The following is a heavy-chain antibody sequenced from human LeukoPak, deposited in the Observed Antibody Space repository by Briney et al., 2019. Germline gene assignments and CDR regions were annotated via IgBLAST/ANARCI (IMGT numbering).Heavy chain of an antibody. CDR1: GGSISSYY. D-gene: IGHD6-13*01. J-gene: IGHJ6*03. CDR2: IYTSGST. V-gene: IGHV4-4*07. CDR3: ARVIGRYSSSWYYSGAYYYYYMDV. Sequence: PSETLSLTCTVSGGSISSYYWSWIRQPAGKGLEWIGRIYTSGSTNYNPSLKSRVTISVDTSKNQFSLKLSSVTAADTAVYYCARVIGRYSSSWYYSGAYYYYYMDVWGKGTTVTVSS.